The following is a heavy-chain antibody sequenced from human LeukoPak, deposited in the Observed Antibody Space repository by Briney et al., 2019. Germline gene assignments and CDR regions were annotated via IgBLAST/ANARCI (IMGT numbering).Heavy chain of an antibody. CDR2: ISAYNGNT. V-gene: IGHV1-18*01. J-gene: IGHJ4*02. Sequence: ASVKVSCKASGYTFTSYGISWVRQAPGQGLEWMGWISAYNGNTNYAQKLQGRVTMTTDTSTSTAYMELRSLRSDDTAVYYCARDLPFRSYLPQHPFDYWGQGTLVTVSS. CDR3: ARDLPFRSYLPQHPFDY. D-gene: IGHD1-26*01. CDR1: GYTFTSYG.